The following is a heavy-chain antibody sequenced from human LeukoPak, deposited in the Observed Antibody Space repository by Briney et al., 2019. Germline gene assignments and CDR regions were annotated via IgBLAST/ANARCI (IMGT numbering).Heavy chain of an antibody. Sequence: ASVKVSCKASGYTFTSYGISWVRQAPGQGLEWMGWISAYNGNTNYAQKLQGRVTMTTDTSTSTAYMELRSLRSDDTAVYYCARVGDGYSQSEAWFDPWGQGTLVTVSS. J-gene: IGHJ5*02. CDR2: ISAYNGNT. CDR1: GYTFTSYG. D-gene: IGHD5-24*01. V-gene: IGHV1-18*01. CDR3: ARVGDGYSQSEAWFDP.